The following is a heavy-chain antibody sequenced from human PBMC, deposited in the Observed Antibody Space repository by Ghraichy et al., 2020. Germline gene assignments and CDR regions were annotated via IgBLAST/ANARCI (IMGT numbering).Heavy chain of an antibody. J-gene: IGHJ6*03. CDR1: GFTFSSYA. Sequence: GGSLRLSCAASGFTFSSYAMSWVRQAPGKGLEWVSAISGSGGSTYYADSVKGRFTISRDNSKNTLYLQMNSLRAEDTAVYYCAKVGGYDSRDYYYYMDVWGKGTTVTVSS. D-gene: IGHD5-12*01. CDR3: AKVGGYDSRDYYYYMDV. CDR2: ISGSGGST. V-gene: IGHV3-23*01.